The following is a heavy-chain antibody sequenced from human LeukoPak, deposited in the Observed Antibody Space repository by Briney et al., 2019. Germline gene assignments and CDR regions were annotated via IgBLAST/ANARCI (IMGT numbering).Heavy chain of an antibody. D-gene: IGHD3-22*01. CDR1: GIPFNNYA. J-gene: IGHJ3*02. CDR2: IIPIFGTA. Sequence: ASVKVSCKASGIPFNNYAISWVRQAPGQGLEWMGGIIPIFGTANYAQKFQGRVTITAGESTSTAYMELSSLRSEDTAVYYCAKSISPYYYDSSGYLMDAFDIWGQGTMVTVSS. CDR3: AKSISPYYYDSSGYLMDAFDI. V-gene: IGHV1-69*13.